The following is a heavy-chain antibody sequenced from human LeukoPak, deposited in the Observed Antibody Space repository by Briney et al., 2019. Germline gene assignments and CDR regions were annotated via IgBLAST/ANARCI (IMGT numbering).Heavy chain of an antibody. J-gene: IGHJ4*02. D-gene: IGHD3-22*01. Sequence: SVKVSCKASGYTFTSYGISWVRQAPGQGLEWMGGIIPIFGTANYAQKFHGRVTITTDESTSTAYMELSSLRSEDTAVYYCARSYYYDSSGYAHFDYWGQGTLATVSS. CDR3: ARSYYYDSSGYAHFDY. CDR2: IIPIFGTA. V-gene: IGHV1-69*05. CDR1: GYTFTSYG.